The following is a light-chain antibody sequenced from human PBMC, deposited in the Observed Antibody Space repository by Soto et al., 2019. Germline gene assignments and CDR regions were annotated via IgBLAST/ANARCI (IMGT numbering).Light chain of an antibody. CDR3: QQYNNWPWT. Sequence: EIVMMQSPATLSVSPGERATLSCRASQRVSNNVAWYQQKPGQPPRLLIYGSSTRATGIPARFSGSGSGTEFTLTISSLQSEDFAVFHCQQYNNWPWTFGQGTKVDIK. CDR2: GSS. J-gene: IGKJ1*01. V-gene: IGKV3-15*01. CDR1: QRVSNN.